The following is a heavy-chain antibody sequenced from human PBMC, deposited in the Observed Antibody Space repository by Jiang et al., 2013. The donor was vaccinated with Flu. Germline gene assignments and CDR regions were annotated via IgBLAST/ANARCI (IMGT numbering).Heavy chain of an antibody. V-gene: IGHV4-39*07. CDR3: GGNFDL. CDR2: IYYSGST. J-gene: IGHJ2*01. Sequence: SIYYSGSTYYNPSLKSRVTISVDTSKNQFSLKLSSVTAADTAVYYCGGNFDLWGRGTLVTVSS.